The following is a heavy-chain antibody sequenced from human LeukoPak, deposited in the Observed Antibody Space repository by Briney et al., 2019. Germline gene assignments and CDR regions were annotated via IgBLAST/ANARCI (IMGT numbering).Heavy chain of an antibody. CDR3: ARDIAADTAMVTKRVDY. CDR2: ISAYNGNT. J-gene: IGHJ4*02. V-gene: IGHV1-18*01. Sequence: ASVKVSCTASGYTFTSYGISWVRQAPGQGLEWMGWISAYNGNTNYAQKLQGRVTMTTDTSTSTAYMELRSLRSDDTAVYYCARDIAADTAMVTKRVDYWGQGTLVTVSS. D-gene: IGHD5-18*01. CDR1: GYTFTSYG.